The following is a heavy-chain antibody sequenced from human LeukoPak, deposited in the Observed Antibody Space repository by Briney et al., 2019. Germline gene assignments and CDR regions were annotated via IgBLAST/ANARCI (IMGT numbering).Heavy chain of an antibody. V-gene: IGHV3-21*01. Sequence: GGSLRLSCAASGFTFSSYSMNWVRQAPGKGLEWVSSISSSSNYIYYADSVKGRFTISRDNAKNSLYLQMNSLRAEDTAVFYCARGPSGYHNTGGQGTLVTVSS. J-gene: IGHJ4*02. CDR2: ISSSSNYI. D-gene: IGHD5-12*01. CDR1: GFTFSSYS. CDR3: ARGPSGYHNT.